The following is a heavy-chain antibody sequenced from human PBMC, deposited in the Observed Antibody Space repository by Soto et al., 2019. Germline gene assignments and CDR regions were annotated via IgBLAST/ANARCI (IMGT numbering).Heavy chain of an antibody. Sequence: GSLRLSCAASGFTFNNYAMNWFRQAPGKGLEWVSTVSGSASTSYSADSVKGRFTISRDNSKNTLYLQMNSLRAEDTAVYYCARDFGAADYWGQGTLVTVSS. V-gene: IGHV3-23*01. CDR1: GFTFNNYA. J-gene: IGHJ4*02. D-gene: IGHD6-13*01. CDR3: ARDFGAADY. CDR2: VSGSASTS.